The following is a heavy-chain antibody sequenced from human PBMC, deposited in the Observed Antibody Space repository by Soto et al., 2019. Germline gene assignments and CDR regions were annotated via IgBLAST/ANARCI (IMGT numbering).Heavy chain of an antibody. J-gene: IGHJ4*02. CDR2: ISAYNGNT. D-gene: IGHD3-3*01. V-gene: IGHV1-18*01. CDR3: ARDAMSTAGLFFDY. Sequence: QVQLVQSGAEVKKPGASVKVSCKTSGYTFTNYGINWVRQAPGQGLEWMGWISAYNGNTNYAQRFQGRVTMTTDTSTSPAYMELRSLRSDDTAVFYCARDAMSTAGLFFDYWGQGTLVTVSS. CDR1: GYTFTNYG.